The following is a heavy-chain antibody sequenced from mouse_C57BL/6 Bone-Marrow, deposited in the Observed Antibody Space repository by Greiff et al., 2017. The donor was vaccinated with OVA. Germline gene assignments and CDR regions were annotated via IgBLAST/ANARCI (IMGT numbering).Heavy chain of an antibody. Sequence: EVQLQQSGPELVKPGASVKIPCKASGYTFTDYNMDWVKQSHGKSLEWIGDINPNNGGTIYNQKFKGKATLTVDKSSSTAYMELRSLTSEDTAVYYCARRDGNYVPFDYWGQGTTLTVSS. CDR3: ARRDGNYVPFDY. D-gene: IGHD2-1*01. CDR2: INPNNGGT. J-gene: IGHJ2*01. CDR1: GYTFTDYN. V-gene: IGHV1-18*01.